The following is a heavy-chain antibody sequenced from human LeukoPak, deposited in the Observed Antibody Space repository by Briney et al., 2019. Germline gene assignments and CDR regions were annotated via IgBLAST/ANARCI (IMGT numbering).Heavy chain of an antibody. V-gene: IGHV3-66*01. CDR3: ARVASRAFDY. Sequence: GGSLRLSCAASGFTVSNNYMTWVRQAPGKGLEWVSIIYTGVTAYYADSVRGRFTISRDNSKNTLYPQMSSLRAEDTALYYCARVASRAFDYWGQGALVTVSS. J-gene: IGHJ4*02. CDR2: IYTGVTA. CDR1: GFTVSNNY.